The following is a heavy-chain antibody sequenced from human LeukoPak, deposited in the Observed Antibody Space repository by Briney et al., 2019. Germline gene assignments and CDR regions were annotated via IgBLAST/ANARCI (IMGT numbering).Heavy chain of an antibody. Sequence: GGSLRLSCAASGFTFSSYDMNWVRQAPGKGLEWVSYISSSSSSTIYYADSVKGRFTISRDNAKNSLYLQMNSLRAEDTAIYYCARDRGSYFPPDYWGQGTLVTVSS. J-gene: IGHJ4*02. D-gene: IGHD1-26*01. CDR3: ARDRGSYFPPDY. V-gene: IGHV3-48*01. CDR2: ISSSSSSTI. CDR1: GFTFSSYD.